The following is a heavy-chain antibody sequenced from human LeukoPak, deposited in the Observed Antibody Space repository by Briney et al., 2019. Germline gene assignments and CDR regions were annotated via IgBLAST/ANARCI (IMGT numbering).Heavy chain of an antibody. CDR2: IYPGDSDT. V-gene: IGHV5-51*01. CDR3: ARLAMVRGEDYYYYMDV. Sequence: GESLKISCKGSGYSFTSYWIGWVRQMPGKGLEWMGIIYPGDSDTRYSPSFQGQVTISADKSISTAYLQWSSLKASDTAMYYCARLAMVRGEDYYYYMDVWGKGTTVTISS. D-gene: IGHD3-10*01. CDR1: GYSFTSYW. J-gene: IGHJ6*03.